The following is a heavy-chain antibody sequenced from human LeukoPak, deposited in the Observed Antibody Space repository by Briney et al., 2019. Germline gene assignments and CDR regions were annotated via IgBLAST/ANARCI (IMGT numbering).Heavy chain of an antibody. CDR3: ARGPNFGDYVDFLDS. CDR2: IKQGGSQK. D-gene: IGHD4-17*01. Sequence: GGSLRLSCAASGFTFSSHWMTWVRLAPGKGLEWVANIKQGGSQKYYVDSVKGRFTISRDDAKSTLFLQMNNLRAEDSALYHCARGPNFGDYVDFLDSWGQGTLVTVSS. J-gene: IGHJ4*02. V-gene: IGHV3-7*01. CDR1: GFTFSSHW.